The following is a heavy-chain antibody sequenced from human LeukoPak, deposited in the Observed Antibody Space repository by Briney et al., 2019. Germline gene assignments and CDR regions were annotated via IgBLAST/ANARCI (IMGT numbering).Heavy chain of an antibody. J-gene: IGHJ6*03. D-gene: IGHD1-14*01. CDR3: ARVTMASHYYYYYYMDV. CDR2: INPNSGGT. CDR1: GYTFSNYG. Sequence: GASVKVSCKTSGYTFSNYGITWVRQAPGQGLEWMGWINPNSGGTNYAQKFQGRVTMTRDTSISTAYMELSRLRSDDTAVYYCARVTMASHYYYYYYMDVWGKGTTVTVSS. V-gene: IGHV1-2*02.